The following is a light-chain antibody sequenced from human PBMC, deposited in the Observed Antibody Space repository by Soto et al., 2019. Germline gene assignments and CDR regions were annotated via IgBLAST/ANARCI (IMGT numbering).Light chain of an antibody. CDR2: DAS. CDR1: QSISSW. J-gene: IGKJ1*01. V-gene: IGKV1-5*01. CDR3: QQYNSYSPT. Sequence: GDRVTITCRASQSISSWLAWYQQTPGKAPKLLIYDASSLESGVPSRFSGSGSGTEFTLTISSLQPDDFATYYCQQYNSYSPTFGQGTKVEIK.